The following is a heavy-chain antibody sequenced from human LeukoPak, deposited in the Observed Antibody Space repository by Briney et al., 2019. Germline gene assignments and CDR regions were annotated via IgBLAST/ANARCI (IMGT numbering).Heavy chain of an antibody. J-gene: IGHJ6*03. V-gene: IGHV4-39*01. CDR1: GGSITSSSYY. CDR3: ARQISDYYYYYFDV. Sequence: PSETLSLTCTVSGGSITSSSYYWGWIRQPPGKGLERIGNIYYGGTTYYNSSLKSRVTIFEDTSKNCFSLMLSSVTAEDTAVYYCARQISDYYYYYFDVWGKGTTVIVSS. CDR2: IYYGGTT.